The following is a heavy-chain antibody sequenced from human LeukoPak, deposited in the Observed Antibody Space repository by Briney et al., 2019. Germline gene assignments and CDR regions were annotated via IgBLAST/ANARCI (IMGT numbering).Heavy chain of an antibody. D-gene: IGHD4-17*01. CDR3: ARDGRVTTSYSDY. CDR2: MLYDGNNK. CDR1: GFSFSSYA. J-gene: IGHJ4*02. Sequence: PGGSLRLSCAVSGFSFSSYAMHWVRQAPGKGLEWVAVMLYDGNNKYYTDSVKGRFTISRDNSKNTLYLLMNSLRAEDTAVYYCARDGRVTTSYSDYWGQGTLVTVSS. V-gene: IGHV3-30*04.